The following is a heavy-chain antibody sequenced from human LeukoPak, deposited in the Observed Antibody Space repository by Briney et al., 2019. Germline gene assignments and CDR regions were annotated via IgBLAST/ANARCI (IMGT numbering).Heavy chain of an antibody. J-gene: IGHJ4*02. V-gene: IGHV3-23*01. CDR2: VIGSSGAT. CDR3: ARGAYDFLEIAYFDY. Sequence: LSGGSLRLSCAASGFSFTKYAMNWVRQAPGKGLEWVAVVIGSSGATDYADSVKGRFTIPRDNSKNTLFLQMNSLRAEDTAIYYCARGAYDFLEIAYFDYWGQGALVTVSS. D-gene: IGHD3-3*01. CDR1: GFSFTKYA.